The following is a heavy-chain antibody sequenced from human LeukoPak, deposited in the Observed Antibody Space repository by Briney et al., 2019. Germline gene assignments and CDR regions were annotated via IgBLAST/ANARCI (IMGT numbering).Heavy chain of an antibody. Sequence: ASVKVSCKASGYTFTSYAMHWVRQAPGQGLEGMGWINAGNGNTKYSQKFQGRVTITRDTSASTAYMELSSLRSEDTAVYYCARDNSGGYDYVWGSYDYWGQGTLVTVSS. CDR2: INAGNGNT. CDR3: ARDNSGGYDYVWGSYDY. V-gene: IGHV1-3*01. J-gene: IGHJ4*02. D-gene: IGHD3-16*01. CDR1: GYTFTSYA.